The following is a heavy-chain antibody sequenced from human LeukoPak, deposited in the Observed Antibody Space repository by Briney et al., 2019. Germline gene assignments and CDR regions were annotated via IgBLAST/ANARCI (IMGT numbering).Heavy chain of an antibody. Sequence: ASVKVSCKASGYTFTSYYMHWVRQAPGQGLEWMGIINPSGGSTGYAQKFQGRVTMTRNMSTSTVYMELSSLRSEDTAVYYCARDQGRWLQSTIDYWGQGTLVTVSS. D-gene: IGHD5-24*01. J-gene: IGHJ4*02. V-gene: IGHV1-46*01. CDR2: INPSGGST. CDR1: GYTFTSYY. CDR3: ARDQGRWLQSTIDY.